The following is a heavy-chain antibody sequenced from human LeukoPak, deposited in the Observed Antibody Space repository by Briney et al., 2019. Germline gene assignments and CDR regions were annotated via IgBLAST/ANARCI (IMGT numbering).Heavy chain of an antibody. D-gene: IGHD2/OR15-2a*01. V-gene: IGHV3-48*01. Sequence: GGSLRLSCAASGFTFSSYSMNWVRQAPGKGLEWVSYISSSSSTIYYADSVKDRFTISRDNAKNSLYLQMNSLRAEDTAVYYCARTNLGVLFVGWGQGTLVTVSS. CDR3: ARTNLGVLFVG. J-gene: IGHJ4*02. CDR2: ISSSSSTI. CDR1: GFTFSSYS.